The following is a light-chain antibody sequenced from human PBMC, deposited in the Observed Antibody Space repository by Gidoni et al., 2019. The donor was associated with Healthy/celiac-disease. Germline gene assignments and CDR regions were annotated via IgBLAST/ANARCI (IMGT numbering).Light chain of an antibody. V-gene: IGLV2-11*01. CDR3: CSYAGSYTWM. J-gene: IGLJ3*02. CDR2: DVS. CDR1: SSDVGGYNS. Sequence: QSALTQPRSVSGSPGPSVTISCTGASSDVGGYNSVSWYQQHPGKAPKLMIYDVSKRPSGVPDRFSGSKSGNTASLTISGLQAEDEADYYCCSYAGSYTWMFGGGTKLTVL.